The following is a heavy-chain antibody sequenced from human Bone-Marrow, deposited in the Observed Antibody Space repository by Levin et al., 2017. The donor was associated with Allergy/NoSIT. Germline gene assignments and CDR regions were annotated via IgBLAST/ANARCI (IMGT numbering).Heavy chain of an antibody. D-gene: IGHD1-1*01. V-gene: IGHV2-5*02. CDR3: AHRRTGVNQWNGGDCDY. CDR2: IYWDDDK. J-gene: IGHJ4*02. CDR1: GFLLSTSGVG. Sequence: NGSGPTLVKPTQTFTLTCTFSGFLLSTSGVGVGWIRQPPGKALEFLVVIYWDDDKRYSPSLKSRLTITKDTPHNQDVTTMTNMDSEDPASNYTAHRRTGVNQWNGGDCDYWGQGTLVTVSS.